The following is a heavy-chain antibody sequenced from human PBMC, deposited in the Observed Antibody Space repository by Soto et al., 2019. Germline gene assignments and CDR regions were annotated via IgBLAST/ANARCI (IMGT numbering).Heavy chain of an antibody. Sequence: EASVKVSCKASGGTFSSYAISWVRQALGQGLEWMGGIIPIFGTANYAQKFQGRVTITADESTSTAYMELSSLRSEDTAVYYCARDQITGTTDYYYGMDVWGQGTTVTVSS. CDR1: GGTFSSYA. CDR2: IIPIFGTA. D-gene: IGHD1-20*01. CDR3: ARDQITGTTDYYYGMDV. V-gene: IGHV1-69*13. J-gene: IGHJ6*02.